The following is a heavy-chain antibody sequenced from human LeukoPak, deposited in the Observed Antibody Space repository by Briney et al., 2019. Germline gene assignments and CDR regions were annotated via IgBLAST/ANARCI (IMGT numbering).Heavy chain of an antibody. D-gene: IGHD3-10*01. CDR2: IYYSGST. CDR1: GGSISSYH. V-gene: IGHV4-59*08. CDR3: ARHGGYDAFDI. Sequence: SETLSLTCTVSGGSISSYHWSWIRQPPGKGLEWIGYIYYSGSTNYNPSLKSRVTISVDTSKNQFSLKLSSVTAADTAVYYCARHGGYDAFDIWGQGTMVTVSS. J-gene: IGHJ3*02.